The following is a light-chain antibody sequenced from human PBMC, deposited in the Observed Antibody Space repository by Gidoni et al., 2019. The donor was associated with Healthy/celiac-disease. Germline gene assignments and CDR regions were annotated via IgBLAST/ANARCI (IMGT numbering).Light chain of an antibody. Sequence: EKVFTQLPGTLSLSPGERATLSCRASQSVSSSYLAWYQQKPGQAPRLLIYGASSRATGIPDKFSGSGSGTDFTLTISRLEPEDFAVYYCQQYGSSPRTFGQGTKLEIK. J-gene: IGKJ2*02. V-gene: IGKV3-20*01. CDR2: GAS. CDR1: QSVSSSY. CDR3: QQYGSSPRT.